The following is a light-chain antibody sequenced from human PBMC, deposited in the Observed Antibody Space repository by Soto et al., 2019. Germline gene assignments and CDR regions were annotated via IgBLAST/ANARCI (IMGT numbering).Light chain of an antibody. CDR3: QQIYNTPRT. V-gene: IGKV1-39*01. J-gene: IGKJ1*01. CDR1: QSISNF. Sequence: DIQLTQSPSSLSASVGDRLTITCRASQSISNFLNWYQQRPGQAPKLLISSSSDVQSGVPSRFSGRGSGTDFTLTISGLQPEDAASYCCQQIYNTPRTFGQGTKVEI. CDR2: SSS.